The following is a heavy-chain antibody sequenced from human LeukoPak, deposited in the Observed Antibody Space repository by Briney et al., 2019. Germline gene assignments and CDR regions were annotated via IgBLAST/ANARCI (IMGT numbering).Heavy chain of an antibody. V-gene: IGHV4-59*01. CDR3: ARDLTAQNWFDP. CDR2: IYNSGST. Sequence: PSETLSLTCTVSGGSISNYYWSWIRKSPGKGLEWIGYIYNSGSTNYNLSLKSRVTISVDTSKNQFSLKLSSVTAADTAVYYCARDLTAQNWFDPWGQGTLVTVSS. CDR1: GGSISNYY. J-gene: IGHJ5*02.